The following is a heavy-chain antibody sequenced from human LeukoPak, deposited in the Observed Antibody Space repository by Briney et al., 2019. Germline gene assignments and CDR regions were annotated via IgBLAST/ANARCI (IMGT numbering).Heavy chain of an antibody. J-gene: IGHJ4*02. Sequence: PGGSLRLSCAAPGFTFSSYWMHWVRQAPAKGLVSVSRINSDGSSTSYADSVKGRFTISRDNAKNTLYLQMSSLRGEETAVYYCARGPYCSGGSWYEVSSYWGQGTLVTVSS. CDR1: GFTFSSYW. D-gene: IGHD2-15*01. CDR2: INSDGSST. CDR3: ARGPYCSGGSWYEVSSY. V-gene: IGHV3-74*01.